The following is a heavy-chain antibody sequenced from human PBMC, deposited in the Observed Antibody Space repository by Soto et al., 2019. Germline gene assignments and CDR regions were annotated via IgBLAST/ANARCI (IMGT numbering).Heavy chain of an antibody. CDR1: GFTFSNYW. D-gene: IGHD3-3*01. CDR2: IKQDGSET. Sequence: EVQLVESGGGLVQPGGSLRLSCAASGFTFSNYWMSWVRQAPGKGLEWVAKIKQDGSETYYVDSVKGRFTISRDNAKNSLFLQMNSLGAEDTAVYYCARECDFWRVCSLEYWGQGTLVTFSS. CDR3: ARECDFWRVCSLEY. V-gene: IGHV3-7*01. J-gene: IGHJ4*02.